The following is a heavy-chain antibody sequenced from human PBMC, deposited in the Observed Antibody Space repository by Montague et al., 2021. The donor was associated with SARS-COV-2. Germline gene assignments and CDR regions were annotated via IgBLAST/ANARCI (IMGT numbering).Heavy chain of an antibody. Sequence: SETLSLTCTVSGGSISSNNYYWDWIRQPPGKGLEWIGSIYDSGSTYYNPSLKSRVTISVDTSKNHFSLKLNSVTAADTAVYYCARRGRKLLPVATTIGGFDIWGQGTIGTVSS. CDR1: GGSISSNNYY. V-gene: IGHV4-39*02. CDR3: ARRGRKLLPVATTIGGFDI. D-gene: IGHD5-12*01. J-gene: IGHJ3*02. CDR2: IYDSGST.